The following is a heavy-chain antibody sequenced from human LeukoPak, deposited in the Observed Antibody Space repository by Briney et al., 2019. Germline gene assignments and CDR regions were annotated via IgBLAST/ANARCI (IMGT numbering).Heavy chain of an antibody. V-gene: IGHV1-69*05. CDR3: ARGELGDSSGFSFFDY. CDR1: RGTFSSYG. D-gene: IGHD3-22*01. Sequence: SVKVSCKASRGTFSSYGISWVRQAPGQGLEWMGGVIAIFGRVKYGQRFQGRATITTDESTSTAYMELSSLTSEDTGVYYCARGELGDSSGFSFFDYWGQGTLVTVSS. CDR2: VIAIFGRV. J-gene: IGHJ4*02.